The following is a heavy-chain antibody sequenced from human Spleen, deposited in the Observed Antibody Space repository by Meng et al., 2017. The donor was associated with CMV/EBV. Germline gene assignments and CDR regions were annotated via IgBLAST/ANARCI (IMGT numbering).Heavy chain of an antibody. D-gene: IGHD2-2*01. CDR1: GFTFSNAW. Sequence: GESLKISCAASGFTFSNAWMSWVRQAPGKGLEWVGRIKSEADGGTTDYAAPVKGRFTISRGDSKKTLYLQMDSLKTEDTAVYYCTTLLYCSSTSCYPLLNYWGQGTLVTVSS. CDR2: IKSEADGGTT. V-gene: IGHV3-15*01. CDR3: TTLLYCSSTSCYPLLNY. J-gene: IGHJ4*02.